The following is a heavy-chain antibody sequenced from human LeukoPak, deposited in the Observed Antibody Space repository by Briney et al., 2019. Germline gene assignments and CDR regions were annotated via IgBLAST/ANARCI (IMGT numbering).Heavy chain of an antibody. V-gene: IGHV3-33*01. CDR3: ARSGSTYYYGMDV. CDR1: GFTFSSYG. Sequence: GGSLRLSCVASGFTFSSYGMHWVRQAPGKGLEWVTFIWYDGTDKNYADSVKGRFTISRDNSKNTLYLQMNSLRAEDTAVYYCARSGSTYYYGMDVWGQGTTVTVSS. CDR2: IWYDGTDK. D-gene: IGHD3-10*01. J-gene: IGHJ6*02.